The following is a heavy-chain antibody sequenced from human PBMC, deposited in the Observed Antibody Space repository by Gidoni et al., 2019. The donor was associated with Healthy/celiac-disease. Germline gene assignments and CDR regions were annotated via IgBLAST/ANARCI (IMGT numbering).Heavy chain of an antibody. CDR1: GYPFTSYA. D-gene: IGHD3-22*01. CDR2: INAGNGNT. V-gene: IGHV1-3*01. CDR3: ARVGVVVTTFDY. J-gene: IGHJ4*02. Sequence: QVQLVQSGAEVKKPGASVKVSCKASGYPFTSYAMHWVRQAPGQRLEWIGWINAGNGNTKYSQKFQGRVTITRDTSASTAYMELSSLRSEDTAVYYCARVGVVVTTFDYWGQGTLVTVSS.